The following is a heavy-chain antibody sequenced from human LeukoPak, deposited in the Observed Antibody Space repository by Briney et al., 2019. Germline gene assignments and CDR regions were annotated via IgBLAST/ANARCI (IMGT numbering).Heavy chain of an antibody. J-gene: IGHJ6*02. V-gene: IGHV4-59*01. CDR2: IYYSGST. Sequence: SETLSLTCTVSGGSISNYYWSWIRQPPGKGLEWIGYIYYSGSTYYNPSLRSRVTISVDTSKNQFSLNLNSVTAADTAVYYCATEVAPSDHYYYYGMDVWGQGTTVTVSS. CDR3: ATEVAPSDHYYYYGMDV. D-gene: IGHD5-12*01. CDR1: GGSISNYY.